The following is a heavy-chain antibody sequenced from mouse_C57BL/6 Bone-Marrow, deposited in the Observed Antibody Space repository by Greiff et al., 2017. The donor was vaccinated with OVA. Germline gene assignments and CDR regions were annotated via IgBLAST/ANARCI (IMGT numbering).Heavy chain of an antibody. D-gene: IGHD2-1*01. V-gene: IGHV1-62-2*01. Sequence: QVLLQQSGAELVKPGASVKLSCKVSCYTFTEYTIHWVKQRSGPGPVWIGWFYPGSGSIKYNEKFKDKATLTADKSSSTVYMELSRLTSEDSAVYFCARHEERRGNYDFDYWGQGTTLTVSS. CDR3: ARHEERRGNYDFDY. CDR1: CYTFTEYT. CDR2: FYPGSGSI. J-gene: IGHJ2*01.